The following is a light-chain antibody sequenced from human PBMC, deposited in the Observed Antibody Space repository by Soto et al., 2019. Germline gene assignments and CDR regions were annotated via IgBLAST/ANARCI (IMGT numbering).Light chain of an antibody. J-gene: IGLJ7*01. Sequence: QSVVTQPASVSASPGQSITISCTGTSSDVGGYKFVSWYQHHPGKAPKLMIYEVNNRPSGVSNRFSGSKSGNTASLTISGLHPEDEADYYCLSYTSANTRVFGGGTQLTVL. CDR1: SSDVGGYKF. V-gene: IGLV2-14*01. CDR2: EVN. CDR3: LSYTSANTRV.